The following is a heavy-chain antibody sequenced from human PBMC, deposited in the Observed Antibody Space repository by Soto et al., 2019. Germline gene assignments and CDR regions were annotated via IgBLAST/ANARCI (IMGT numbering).Heavy chain of an antibody. CDR2: ISGDGGST. Sequence: GESLKISCAASGFTFDDYAMHWVRQAPGKGLEWVSLISGDGGSTYYADSVKGRFTISRDNSKNSLYLQMNSLRTEDTALYDCAKASYYYESSGYYYYYYGMDVWGQGTPVTVSS. CDR3: AKASYYYESSGYYYYYYGMDV. CDR1: GFTFDDYA. V-gene: IGHV3-43*02. D-gene: IGHD3-22*01. J-gene: IGHJ6*02.